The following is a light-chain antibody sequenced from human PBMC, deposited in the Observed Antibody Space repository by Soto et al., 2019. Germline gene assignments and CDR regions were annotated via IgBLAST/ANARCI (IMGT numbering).Light chain of an antibody. CDR2: RAP. V-gene: IGKV3-20*01. CDR3: QQYGSSPVT. J-gene: IGKJ1*01. CDR1: QSVSSSY. Sequence: IVLTQSPGSLALSPGERATRAFRASQSVSSSYLAWYQPKPGQAPSLLIYRAPRRATGIPDTFTGSASGTDFPLPITRLEPDHFAVYYCQQYGSSPVTFRQGTKVDIK.